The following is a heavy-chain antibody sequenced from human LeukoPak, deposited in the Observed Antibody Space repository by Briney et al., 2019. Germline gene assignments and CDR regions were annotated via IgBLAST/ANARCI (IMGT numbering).Heavy chain of an antibody. D-gene: IGHD3-10*01. CDR1: GLTFINFG. J-gene: IGHJ6*03. Sequence: GGSLRLSCAASGLTFINFGMTWVRQAPGKGLEWVSAISGSAVITFYADSVKGRFTISRDNSKNTLYLQMNSLRAEDTAVYYCAKDTMGLYYYYMDVWGKGTTVTISS. V-gene: IGHV3-23*01. CDR3: AKDTMGLYYYYMDV. CDR2: ISGSAVIT.